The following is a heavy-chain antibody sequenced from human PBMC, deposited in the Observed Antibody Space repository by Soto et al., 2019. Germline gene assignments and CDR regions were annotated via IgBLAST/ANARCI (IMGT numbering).Heavy chain of an antibody. V-gene: IGHV3-23*01. D-gene: IGHD2-15*01. J-gene: IGHJ6*02. CDR2: ISGSGGST. CDR1: GFTFSSYA. Sequence: PGRSLRLSCAASGFTFSSYAMSWARQAPGKGLEWVSAISGSGGSTYYADSVKGRFTISRDNSKNTLYLQMNRLRAEDTAVYYCAKRTGRSDYCSGGSCYPIGYYGMDVWGQGTTVTVSS. CDR3: AKRTGRSDYCSGGSCYPIGYYGMDV.